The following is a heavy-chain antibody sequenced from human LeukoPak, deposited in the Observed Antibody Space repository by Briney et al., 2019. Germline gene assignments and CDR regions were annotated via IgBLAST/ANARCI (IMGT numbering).Heavy chain of an antibody. D-gene: IGHD1-26*01. CDR2: ISYDGSNK. CDR1: GFTFSSYG. V-gene: IGHV3-30*03. Sequence: GRSLRLSCAASGFTFSSYGMHWVRQAPGKGLEWVAVISYDGSNKYYADSVKGRFTISRDNSKNSLYLQMNSLRAEDTAVYYCAPSTYSGSPPFDYWGQGTLVTVSS. J-gene: IGHJ4*02. CDR3: APSTYSGSPPFDY.